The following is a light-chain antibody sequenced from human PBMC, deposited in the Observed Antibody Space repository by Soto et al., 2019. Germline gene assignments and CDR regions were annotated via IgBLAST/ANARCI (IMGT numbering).Light chain of an antibody. CDR2: WAS. Sequence: DIVMTQSPDSLAVSLGERATINCRSSQSVLYSSNNKDTIAWYQQKPGQPPRLLIYWASTRESGVPDRFSGSGCGTDFLLTFSSLLADVVEVNTVHENYDLPPFGGGTKV. CDR1: QSVLYSSNNKDT. CDR3: HENYDLPP. V-gene: IGKV4-1*01. J-gene: IGKJ4*01.